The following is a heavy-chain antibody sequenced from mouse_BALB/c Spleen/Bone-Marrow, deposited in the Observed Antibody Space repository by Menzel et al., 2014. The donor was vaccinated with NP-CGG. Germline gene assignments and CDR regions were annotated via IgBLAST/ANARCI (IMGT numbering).Heavy chain of an antibody. CDR3: TRGGAGTFAY. D-gene: IGHD4-1*01. CDR2: IYPDSGNT. V-gene: IGHV1S22*01. J-gene: IGHJ3*01. CDR1: GYTFTSYW. Sequence: LQQSGSELVRPGASVIPSCKASGYTFTSYWMHWVKQRPGQGLEWIGNIYPDSGNTNYDENFKSKATLTVDTSSSTAYMQLSSLTSEDSAVYYCTRGGAGTFAYWGQGTLVTVSA.